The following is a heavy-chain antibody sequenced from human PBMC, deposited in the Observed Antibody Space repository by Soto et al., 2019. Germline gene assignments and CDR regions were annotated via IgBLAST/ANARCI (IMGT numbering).Heavy chain of an antibody. D-gene: IGHD3-3*01. Sequence: QVQLQESGPGLVKPSETLSLTCTASGDSVSTAYWSWIRQPPGKRLEYIGFIYNGGSPNYNPSLESLVTISPDTSKNQFSLKLTSVTAADTAVYYCARGEWFLRGYGMDVWGRGTTVTVS. CDR3: ARGEWFLRGYGMDV. J-gene: IGHJ6*02. CDR1: GDSVSTAY. V-gene: IGHV4-59*02. CDR2: IYNGGSP.